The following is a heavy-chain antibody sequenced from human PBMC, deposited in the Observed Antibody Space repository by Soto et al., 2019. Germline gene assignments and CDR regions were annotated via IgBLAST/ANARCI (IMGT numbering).Heavy chain of an antibody. CDR2: FDPEDGET. V-gene: IGHV1-24*01. D-gene: IGHD1-26*01. CDR1: GYTLTELS. J-gene: IGHJ4*02. CDR3: ASRIVGATGVGGTDY. Sequence: ASVKVSCKVSGYTLTELSMHWVRQAPGKGLEWMGGFDPEDGETIYAQKFQGRVTMTEDTSTDTAYMELSSLRSEDTAVYYCASRIVGATGVGGTDYWREGTLVTVPS.